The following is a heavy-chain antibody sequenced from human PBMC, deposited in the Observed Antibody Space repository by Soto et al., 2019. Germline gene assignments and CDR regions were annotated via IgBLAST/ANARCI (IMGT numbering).Heavy chain of an antibody. J-gene: IGHJ2*01. Sequence: EVQLLESGGGLVKPGGSLRLSCAASGFTFSKYAMSWVRLAPGKGLEWVSSISANGGITDYADSVKGRFTISRDNFQNILSLQMDSLRGDDTAVYFCAKDKYTDSVRKVWFFDYWGRGTLVTVSS. CDR2: ISANGGIT. CDR1: GFTFSKYA. D-gene: IGHD2-15*01. V-gene: IGHV3-23*01. CDR3: AKDKYTDSVRKVWFFDY.